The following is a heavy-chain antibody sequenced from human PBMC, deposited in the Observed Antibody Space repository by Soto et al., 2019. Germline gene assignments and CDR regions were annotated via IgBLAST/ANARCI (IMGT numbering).Heavy chain of an antibody. D-gene: IGHD2-15*01. Sequence: PWGSLRLSWAASGFTFSSYGMHWVRQAPGKGLEWVAVIWYDGSNKYYADSVKGRFTISRDNSKNTLYLQMNSLRAEDTAVYYCARGSSGGYYYYMDVWGKGTTVTVSS. V-gene: IGHV3-33*01. CDR2: IWYDGSNK. CDR3: ARGSSGGYYYYMDV. J-gene: IGHJ6*03. CDR1: GFTFSSYG.